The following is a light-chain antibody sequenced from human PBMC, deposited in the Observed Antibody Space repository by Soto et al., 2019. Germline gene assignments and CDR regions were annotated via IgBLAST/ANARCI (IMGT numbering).Light chain of an antibody. CDR1: HGIGNT. Sequence: EVVMRQSPATLSVSPGEGATLSCRPSHGIGNTLAWYQHKPGQTPRLLIYDTSTTATGVPARFSGSRSGTEFTLTINRMPSQHSGAYSNQRYNNRKLHFGGATPVDI. CDR3: QRYNNRKLH. V-gene: IGKV3-15*01. J-gene: IGKJ4*01. CDR2: DTS.